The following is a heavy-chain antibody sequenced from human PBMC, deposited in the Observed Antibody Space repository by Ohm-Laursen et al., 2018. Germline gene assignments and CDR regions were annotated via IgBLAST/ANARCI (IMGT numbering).Heavy chain of an antibody. Sequence: GSLRLSCSASGFSFSIYNMHWVRQAPGKGLEYVSAVSNNGGSTFYANSVKGRFTISRDNSKNTLYLQMGSLRAEDMAVYYCARANNYAYDYWGQGTLVTVSS. V-gene: IGHV3-64*01. D-gene: IGHD5-18*01. J-gene: IGHJ4*02. CDR1: GFSFSIYN. CDR2: VSNNGGST. CDR3: ARANNYAYDY.